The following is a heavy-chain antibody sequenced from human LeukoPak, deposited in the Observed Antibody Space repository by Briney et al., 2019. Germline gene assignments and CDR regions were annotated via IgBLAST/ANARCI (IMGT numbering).Heavy chain of an antibody. CDR2: ISDSGGST. CDR3: AKDRITMVRGEGYFDY. J-gene: IGHJ4*02. CDR1: GFTFSSYA. V-gene: IGHV3-23*01. Sequence: PGGSLRLSCAASGFTFSSYAMSWVGQAPGKGLEWVSVISDSGGSTYYADSVKGRFTISRDNSKNTLYLQMNSLRAEDTAVYYCAKDRITMVRGEGYFDYWGQGTLVTVSS. D-gene: IGHD3-10*01.